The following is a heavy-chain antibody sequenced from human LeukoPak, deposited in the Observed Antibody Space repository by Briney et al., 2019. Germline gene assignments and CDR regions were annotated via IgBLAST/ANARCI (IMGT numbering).Heavy chain of an antibody. CDR1: GGSISITSYY. D-gene: IGHD3-10*01. Sequence: TSETLSLTCDVSGGSISITSYYWGWIRQPPGKGLEWIGSIYYSGTTYYNPSLKSRVTISVDTSKNQFSLKLSSVTAADTAVYYCAREVEYYGSGSYPDYWGQGTLVTVSS. V-gene: IGHV4-39*07. CDR2: IYYSGTT. CDR3: AREVEYYGSGSYPDY. J-gene: IGHJ4*02.